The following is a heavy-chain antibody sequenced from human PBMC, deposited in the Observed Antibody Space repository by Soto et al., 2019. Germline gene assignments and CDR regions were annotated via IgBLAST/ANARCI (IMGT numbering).Heavy chain of an antibody. Sequence: PGGSLRLSCAASGFTLSSYAMHWVRQAPGKGLEWVAVISYDGSNKYYADSVKGRFTISRDNSKNTLYLQMNSLRAEDTAVYYCARDIEDFWSGYPHDYYYYGMDVWGQGTTVTVSS. J-gene: IGHJ6*02. CDR3: ARDIEDFWSGYPHDYYYYGMDV. CDR1: GFTLSSYA. CDR2: ISYDGSNK. D-gene: IGHD3-3*01. V-gene: IGHV3-30-3*01.